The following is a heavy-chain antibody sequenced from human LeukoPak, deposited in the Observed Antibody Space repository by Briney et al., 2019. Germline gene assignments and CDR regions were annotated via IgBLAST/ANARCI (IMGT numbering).Heavy chain of an antibody. V-gene: IGHV3-30-3*01. CDR1: GFTFSNYA. Sequence: GGSLRLSCTTSGFTFSNYAMHWVRQAPGKGLEWVAFISYGVSNRDYADSVKGRFTISRDNSKNTLYLQMNSLRPEDTAVYYCVGAAAAVFDYWGQGTLVTVSS. D-gene: IGHD6-13*01. CDR2: ISYGVSNR. CDR3: VGAAAAVFDY. J-gene: IGHJ4*02.